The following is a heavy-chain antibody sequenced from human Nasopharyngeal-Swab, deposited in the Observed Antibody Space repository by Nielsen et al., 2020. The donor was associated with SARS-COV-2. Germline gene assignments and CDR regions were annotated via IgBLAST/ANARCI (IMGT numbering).Heavy chain of an antibody. CDR3: ARDPFSSGFCSGDSCYRIDL. D-gene: IGHD2-15*01. J-gene: IGHJ5*02. CDR2: ISSDGNFK. Sequence: GESLKISCAASGFIFSSDALHWVRQAPGEGLEWVAVISSDGNFKSYGDSVKGRFTVSRDTYTLYLQMNTLRDEDTAMYCCARDPFSSGFCSGDSCYRIDLWGQGTLVIVSS. CDR1: GFIFSSDA. V-gene: IGHV3-30-3*01.